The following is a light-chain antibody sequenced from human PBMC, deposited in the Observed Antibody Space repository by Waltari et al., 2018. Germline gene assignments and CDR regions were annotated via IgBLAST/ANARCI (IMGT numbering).Light chain of an antibody. CDR1: QSISTY. CDR3: QQSHLTPYT. Sequence: DIQMTQSPSSLSASIVARVTITCRASQSISTYLNWYQQKAGKPPKVLIYASSTLLNGVPSRFSGSGSGTDFTLTISGLRPEDFATYYCQQSHLTPYTFGPGTKLEI. J-gene: IGKJ2*01. CDR2: ASS. V-gene: IGKV1-39*01.